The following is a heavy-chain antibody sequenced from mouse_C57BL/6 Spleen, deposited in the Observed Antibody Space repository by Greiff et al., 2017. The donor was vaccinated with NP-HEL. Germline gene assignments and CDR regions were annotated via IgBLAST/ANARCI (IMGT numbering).Heavy chain of an antibody. CDR1: GYTFTSYW. Sequence: VQLQQPGAELVKPGASVKLSCKASGYTFTSYWMQWVKQRPGQGLEWIGEIDPSDSYTNYNQKFKGKATLTVDTSSSTAYMQLSSLTSEDSAVYYCARYYGSNFDYWGQGTTLTVSS. V-gene: IGHV1-50*01. CDR2: IDPSDSYT. D-gene: IGHD1-1*01. J-gene: IGHJ2*01. CDR3: ARYYGSNFDY.